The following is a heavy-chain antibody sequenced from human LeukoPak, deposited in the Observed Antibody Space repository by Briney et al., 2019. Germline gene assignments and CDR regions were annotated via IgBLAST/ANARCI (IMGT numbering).Heavy chain of an antibody. Sequence: GGSLRLSCAASGFTFSTYGMNWVRQAPGKGLEWVSYISSVITTVYYADSVKGRFTISRDNARNSLYLQMNSLRDEDTAVYYCARGTYYSDCWGQGTLVTVSS. CDR3: ARGTYYSDC. V-gene: IGHV3-48*02. J-gene: IGHJ4*02. CDR1: GFTFSTYG. CDR2: ISSVITTV.